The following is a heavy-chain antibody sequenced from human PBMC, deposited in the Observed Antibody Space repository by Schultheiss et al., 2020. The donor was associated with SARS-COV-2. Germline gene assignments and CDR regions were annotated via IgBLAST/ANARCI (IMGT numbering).Heavy chain of an antibody. V-gene: IGHV4-38-2*02. CDR2: IYHSGST. Sequence: SETLSLTCTVSGYSISSGYYWGWIRQPPGKGLEWIGSIYHSGSTYYNPSLKSRVTISVDTSKNQFYLKLSSVTAADTAVYYCARGTRGDGYHLNYYYYGMDVWGQGTTVTVSS. CDR3: ARGTRGDGYHLNYYYYGMDV. D-gene: IGHD5-24*01. CDR1: GYSISSGYY. J-gene: IGHJ6*02.